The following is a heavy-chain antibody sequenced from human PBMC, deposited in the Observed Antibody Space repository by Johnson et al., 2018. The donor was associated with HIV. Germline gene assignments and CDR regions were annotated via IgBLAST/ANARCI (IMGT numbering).Heavy chain of an antibody. CDR1: GFTFNSYA. D-gene: IGHD6-13*01. J-gene: IGHJ3*02. CDR2: IKSKTDGETA. V-gene: IGHV3-15*01. Sequence: VQLVESGGGVVQPGRSLRLSCAASGFTFNSYAMSWVRQAPGKGLEWVGRIKSKTDGETADYAAPVKGRFTISRDDSKKTLYLQMSSLRAEDTAIYYCAKGRYSSSWYLAGAFDIWGQGTMVTVSS. CDR3: AKGRYSSSWYLAGAFDI.